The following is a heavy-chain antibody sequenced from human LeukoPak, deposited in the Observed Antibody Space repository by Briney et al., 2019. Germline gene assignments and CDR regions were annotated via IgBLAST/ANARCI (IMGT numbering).Heavy chain of an antibody. J-gene: IGHJ4*02. CDR3: ARGSSSWYQSYDY. CDR2: IYTSGTT. D-gene: IGHD6-13*01. CDR1: GGSISSSNYY. Sequence: PSETLSLTCTVSGGSISSSNYYWSWIRQPAGKGLEWIGRIYTSGTTNYNPSLKSRVTISVDTSKNQFSLKLSSVTAADTAVYYCARGSSSWYQSYDYWGQGTLVTVSS. V-gene: IGHV4-61*02.